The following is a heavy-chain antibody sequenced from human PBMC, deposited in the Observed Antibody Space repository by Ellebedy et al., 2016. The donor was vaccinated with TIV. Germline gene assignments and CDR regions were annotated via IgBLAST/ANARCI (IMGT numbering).Heavy chain of an antibody. V-gene: IGHV4-61*03. Sequence: MPSETLSLTCTVSGGSISSSNYYWSWIRQPPGKGLEWIGYISYSGSTNYNPSLQSRITISVDTSKNHFSLKLSSVTAAETALYYCARVKDSWYVFDYWGQGTLVTVSS. CDR3: ARVKDSWYVFDY. CDR1: GGSISSSNYY. CDR2: ISYSGST. D-gene: IGHD6-13*01. J-gene: IGHJ4*02.